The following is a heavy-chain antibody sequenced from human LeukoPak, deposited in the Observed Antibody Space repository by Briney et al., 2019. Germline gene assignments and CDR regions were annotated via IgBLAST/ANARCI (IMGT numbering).Heavy chain of an antibody. V-gene: IGHV3-23*01. Sequence: PGGSLRLSCAASGSTFSTYAMNWVCQAPGEGLEWVSGISGSGGTTYYADSVKGRFTISRDNSKNTLYLQMNYLRAEDTALYYCAKNIAAPTTPFDYWGQGTLVTVSS. J-gene: IGHJ4*02. CDR2: ISGSGGTT. CDR1: GSTFSTYA. D-gene: IGHD6-13*01. CDR3: AKNIAAPTTPFDY.